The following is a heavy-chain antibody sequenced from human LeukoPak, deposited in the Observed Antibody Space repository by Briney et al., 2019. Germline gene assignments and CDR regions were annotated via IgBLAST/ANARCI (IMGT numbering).Heavy chain of an antibody. D-gene: IGHD4-17*01. Sequence: GGSLRLSCAASGFIFSTYSMNWVRQAPGKGLEWVSSISSSSSYIYYADSVRGRFTISRDNAKNSLYLQMNSLRAEDTAVYFCARDNYYGDYTIDYWGQGTLVTVSS. V-gene: IGHV3-21*01. CDR2: ISSSSSYI. CDR3: ARDNYYGDYTIDY. CDR1: GFIFSTYS. J-gene: IGHJ4*02.